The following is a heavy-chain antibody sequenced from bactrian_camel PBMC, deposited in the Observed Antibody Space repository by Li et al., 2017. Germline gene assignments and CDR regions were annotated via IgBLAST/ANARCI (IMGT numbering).Heavy chain of an antibody. J-gene: IGHJ4*01. V-gene: IGHV3-2*01. CDR3: AAGERVSGGDLSPRRYIY. CDR1: GYTRNYI. Sequence: HVQLVESGGGSVQAGGSLRLSCAGSGYTRNYIMGWFRQAPGKEREGVAVIYRLIDITDYDDSVKGRFTISRDNAKKTLYLQMNSLKPEDTAMYYCAAGERVSGGDLSPRRYIYWGQGTQVTVS. D-gene: IGHD3*01. CDR2: IYRLIDIT.